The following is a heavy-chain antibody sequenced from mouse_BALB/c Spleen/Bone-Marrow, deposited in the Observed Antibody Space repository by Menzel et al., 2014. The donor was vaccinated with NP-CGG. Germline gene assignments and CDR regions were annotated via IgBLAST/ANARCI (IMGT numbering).Heavy chain of an antibody. CDR1: GFIFNSYG. Sequence: EVKLVESGGGLVKSGGSLKLSCAASGFIFNSYGMSWVRQTPEKRLEWVATISGGGSYTFYPDSVKGRFTISRDNAKNNLYLQLSSLRSEDTALYYCARHAYYDQTEVSFVYWGQGTLVTVSA. D-gene: IGHD2-4*01. CDR3: ARHAYYDQTEVSFVY. J-gene: IGHJ3*01. V-gene: IGHV5-9-2*01. CDR2: ISGGGSYT.